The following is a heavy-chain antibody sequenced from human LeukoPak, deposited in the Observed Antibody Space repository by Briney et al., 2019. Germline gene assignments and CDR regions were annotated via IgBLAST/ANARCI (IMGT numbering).Heavy chain of an antibody. CDR1: GFTFSSYG. CDR2: ISYDGSNK. CDR3: AKDRETYYDFWSGYSIDY. D-gene: IGHD3-3*01. Sequence: ERSLRLSCAASGFTFSSYGMHWVRQAPGKGLEWVAVISYDGSNKYYADSVKGRFTISRDNSKNTLYLQMNSLRAEDTAVYYCAKDRETYYDFWSGYSIDYWGQGTLVTVSS. J-gene: IGHJ4*02. V-gene: IGHV3-30*18.